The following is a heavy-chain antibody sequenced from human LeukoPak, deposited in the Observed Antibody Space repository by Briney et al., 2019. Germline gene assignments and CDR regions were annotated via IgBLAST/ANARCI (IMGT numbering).Heavy chain of an antibody. Sequence: SETLSLTCTVSGDSISTTSYFWAWIRQPPGEGLEWIGSIYYSGTTYFNSSLKSRVTISVERSKNHFSLKLSSLTVADTARYYCARVYYYGSGSYYRRKNEGRSDAFDIWGQGTMVTVSS. CDR2: IYYSGTT. J-gene: IGHJ3*02. D-gene: IGHD3-10*01. CDR3: ARVYYYGSGSYYRRKNEGRSDAFDI. CDR1: GDSISTTSYF. V-gene: IGHV4-39*07.